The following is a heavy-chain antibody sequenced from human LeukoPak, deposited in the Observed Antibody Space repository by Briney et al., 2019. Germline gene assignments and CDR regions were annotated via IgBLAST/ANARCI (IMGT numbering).Heavy chain of an antibody. Sequence: SETLSLTCTVLDGSFSGYYWGWTRQPPGQGLEWIGEVNHSGSTNYNPSLKSRVTISVDTSKNQFSLKLGSVTAADTAVYYCAREDTSVYNILSGYRAGVYAFDIWGQGTMVTVSS. CDR2: VNHSGST. CDR3: AREDTSVYNILSGYRAGVYAFDI. V-gene: IGHV4-34*01. D-gene: IGHD3-9*01. J-gene: IGHJ3*02. CDR1: DGSFSGYY.